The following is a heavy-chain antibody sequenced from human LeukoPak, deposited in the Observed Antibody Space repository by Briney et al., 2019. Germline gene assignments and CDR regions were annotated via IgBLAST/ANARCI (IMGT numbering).Heavy chain of an antibody. D-gene: IGHD3-10*01. J-gene: IGHJ6*03. V-gene: IGHV4-34*01. CDR1: GGSFGGYY. CDR3: ARQGSGSYSYYYYMDV. CDR2: INHSGST. Sequence: SETLSLTCAVCGGSFGGYYWTWIRQPPGKGLEWIGEINHSGSTNYNPSLKSRVTISVDTSKNQVSLKLRSVTAADTAVYYCARQGSGSYSYYYYMDVWAKGPRSPSP.